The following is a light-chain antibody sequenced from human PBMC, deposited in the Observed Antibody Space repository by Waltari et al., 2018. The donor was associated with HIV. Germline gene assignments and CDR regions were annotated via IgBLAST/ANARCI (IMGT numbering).Light chain of an antibody. CDR2: EVT. J-gene: IGLJ2*01. V-gene: IGLV2-14*01. CDR3: SSFANNNTPVL. Sequence: QSALTQPASVSGSPGQSITIPCTGTNSDVGGYHYVSCYQQHPGKAPKLMIYEVTKRPSGISNRFSGSKSGNTASLTISGLQAEDEADYFCSSFANNNTPVLFGGGTKLTVL. CDR1: NSDVGGYHY.